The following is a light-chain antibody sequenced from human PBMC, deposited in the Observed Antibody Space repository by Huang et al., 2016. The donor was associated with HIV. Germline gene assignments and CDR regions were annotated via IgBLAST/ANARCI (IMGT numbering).Light chain of an antibody. Sequence: DIQMTQSPSSLSAFVGDTVTITCRASQCISNSVDLYQQKPGKAPKLLLYSTSRLESWVPSRFRGGGSGTDYTLTINSLQPDDCATDYCQQYYTSPTFGQGSKVEIK. CDR3: QQYYTSPT. V-gene: IGKV1-NL1*01. CDR2: STS. J-gene: IGKJ1*01. CDR1: QCISNS.